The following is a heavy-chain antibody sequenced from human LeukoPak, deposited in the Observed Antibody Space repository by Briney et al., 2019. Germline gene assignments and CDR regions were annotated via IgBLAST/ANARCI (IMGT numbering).Heavy chain of an antibody. CDR2: IYSGGST. CDR1: GFTVSSNY. J-gene: IGHJ1*01. CDR3: ARGNSYDSSGYPEYFQN. V-gene: IGHV3-53*01. D-gene: IGHD3-22*01. Sequence: GGSLRLSCAASGFTVSSNYMSWVRQAPGKGLEWVSIIYSGGSTFYADSVKGRFTISRDNSKNTLYLQMNTLRAEDTAVYYCARGNSYDSSGYPEYFQNWGQGTLVTVSS.